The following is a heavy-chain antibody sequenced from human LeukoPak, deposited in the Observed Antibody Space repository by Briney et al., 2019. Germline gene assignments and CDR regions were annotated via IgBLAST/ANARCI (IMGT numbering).Heavy chain of an antibody. CDR1: GFTYSTYA. CDR2: ISYDGCNK. Sequence: GRSLRLSCAASGFTYSTYAIHWVRQAPGKGLEWVAVISYDGCNKYYVDSVKGRFTIARDNSKNTLYLQMNSLRAEDMAVYYCAREECYYSDYWGQGTLVTVSS. J-gene: IGHJ4*02. CDR3: AREECYYSDY. D-gene: IGHD3-3*01. V-gene: IGHV3-30-3*01.